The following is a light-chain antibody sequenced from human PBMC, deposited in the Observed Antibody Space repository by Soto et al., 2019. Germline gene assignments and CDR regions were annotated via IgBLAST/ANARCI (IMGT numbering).Light chain of an antibody. CDR1: SGSIASNY. CDR3: QSYDGYTVV. V-gene: IGLV6-57*04. J-gene: IGLJ2*01. CDR2: EHN. Sequence: NFMLTQPHSVSESPGKTVTISCTRSSGSIASNYVQWYQQRPGSAPTTVIYEHNQRPSGVPDRFSGSTDGSSNSASLTISGLQTEDEADYYCQSYDGYTVVFGGGTKLTVL.